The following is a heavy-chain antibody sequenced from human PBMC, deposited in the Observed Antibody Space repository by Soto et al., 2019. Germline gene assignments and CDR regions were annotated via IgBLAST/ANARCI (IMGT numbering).Heavy chain of an antibody. V-gene: IGHV5-51*01. CDR2: IYPGDSDT. J-gene: IGHJ4*02. D-gene: IGHD3-10*01. Sequence: GESLKISCKGSGYSFTSYWIGWVRQMPGKGLEWMGIIYPGDSDTRYSPSFQGQVTISADKSISTAYLQWSSLKASDTAMYYCTSLGTVLLWFGDYYFDYWGQRTLVTVSS. CDR1: GYSFTSYW. CDR3: TSLGTVLLWFGDYYFDY.